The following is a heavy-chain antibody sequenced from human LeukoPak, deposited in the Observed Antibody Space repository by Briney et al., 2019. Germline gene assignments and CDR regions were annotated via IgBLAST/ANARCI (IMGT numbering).Heavy chain of an antibody. CDR1: GYTFTGYY. Sequence: ASVKVSCKASGYTFTGYYIHWVRQAPGQGLEWMGRINPNTGGTDYAQKFQGRVTVTRDTSISTAYMELSSLRSDDTAVYYCARGLRTGTTGVWGQGTLVTVSS. CDR3: ARGLRTGTTGV. CDR2: INPNTGGT. J-gene: IGHJ4*02. V-gene: IGHV1-2*06. D-gene: IGHD1-1*01.